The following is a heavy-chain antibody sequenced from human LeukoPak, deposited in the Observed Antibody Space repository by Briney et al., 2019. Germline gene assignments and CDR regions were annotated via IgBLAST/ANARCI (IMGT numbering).Heavy chain of an antibody. CDR2: INHSGST. D-gene: IGHD2-2*01. CDR3: ARGRGPAASYYYYGMDV. V-gene: IGHV4-34*01. CDR1: GGSFSGHY. Sequence: SETLSLTCAVYGGSFSGHYWSWIRQPPGKGLEWIGEINHSGSTNYNPSPKSRVTISVDTSKNQFSLKLSSVTAADTAAYYCARGRGPAASYYYYGMDVWGQGTTVTVSS. J-gene: IGHJ6*02.